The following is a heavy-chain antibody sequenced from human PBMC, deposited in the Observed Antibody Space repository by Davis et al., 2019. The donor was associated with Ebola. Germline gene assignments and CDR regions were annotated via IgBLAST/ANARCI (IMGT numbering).Heavy chain of an antibody. CDR3: ARERRIVVVPAAAHYYYYYGMDV. D-gene: IGHD2-2*01. CDR1: GGSFSGYY. V-gene: IGHV4-34*01. Sequence: SETLSLTCAVYGGSFSGYYWSWIRQPPGKGLEWIGEINHSGSTNYNPSLKSRVTISVDTSKNQFSLKLSSVTAADTAVYYCARERRIVVVPAAAHYYYYYGMDVWGQGTTVTVSS. CDR2: INHSGST. J-gene: IGHJ6*02.